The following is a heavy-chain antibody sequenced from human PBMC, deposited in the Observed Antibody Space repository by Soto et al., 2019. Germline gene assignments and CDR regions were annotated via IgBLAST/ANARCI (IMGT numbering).Heavy chain of an antibody. Sequence: SETLSLTCSVSGDSMATGGHYYNWIRHLPGKGLEWIGYIYYSGATHYSPSLRPRATISIDTSKNQFSLRLISVTAADTAVYYCARQITIFGVVNWFDPWGQGTLVTVSS. V-gene: IGHV4-31*02. CDR2: IYYSGAT. D-gene: IGHD3-3*01. J-gene: IGHJ5*02. CDR3: ARQITIFGVVNWFDP. CDR1: GDSMATGGHY.